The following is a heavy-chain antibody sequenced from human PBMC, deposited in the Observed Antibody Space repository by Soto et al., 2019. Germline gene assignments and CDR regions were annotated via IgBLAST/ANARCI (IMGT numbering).Heavy chain of an antibody. CDR2: ITHSGST. Sequence: QVQLQQWGTGLLKPSETLSLTCAVYGGSFSAYSWSWIRQPPGKGLEWIGEITHSGSTYYNPALKIRVTISVDTSKYQFSLKLSSVTAADTAVYYCARSGRQQLVRRNWFDLWGQGTLVTVSS. CDR1: GGSFSAYS. CDR3: ARSGRQQLVRRNWFDL. J-gene: IGHJ5*02. V-gene: IGHV4-34*02. D-gene: IGHD6-13*01.